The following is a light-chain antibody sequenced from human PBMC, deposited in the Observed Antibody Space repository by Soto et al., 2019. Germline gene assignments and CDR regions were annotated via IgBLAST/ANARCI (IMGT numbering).Light chain of an antibody. CDR2: GAS. CDR3: QQYDNWPYT. J-gene: IGKJ2*01. V-gene: IGKV3-20*01. CDR1: QSVSSNY. Sequence: IVLTQSPGTLPLSPGERATLSCRASQSVSSNYLAWYQQKPGQAPRLLIYGASNRATGIPDRFSGSGSGTDFTLTISSLQSEDFAVYFCQQYDNWPYTFGQGTKVDIK.